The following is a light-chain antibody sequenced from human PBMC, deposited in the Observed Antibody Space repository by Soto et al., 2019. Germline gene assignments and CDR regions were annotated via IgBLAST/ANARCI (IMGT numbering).Light chain of an antibody. CDR1: RSVTNNY. V-gene: IGKV3-20*01. CDR3: QQHGSSPIT. J-gene: IGKJ5*01. Sequence: ERGLRHAPRTLSFFKRVRATLSGRASRSVTNNYLAWHQQKPGQTPRLLIYGASSRATGIPDRFSGSGSGTDFTLTISRLEPEDFAVYYCQQHGSSPITFGQGTRLEIK. CDR2: GAS.